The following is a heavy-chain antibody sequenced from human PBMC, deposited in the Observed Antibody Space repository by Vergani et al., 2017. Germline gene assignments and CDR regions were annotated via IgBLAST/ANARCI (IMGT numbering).Heavy chain of an antibody. CDR3: AIGVSGPDY. CDR2: IIPILGIA. V-gene: IGHV1-69*02. J-gene: IGHJ4*02. CDR1: GGTFSSYT. Sequence: QVQLVQSGAEVKKPRSSVKVSCKASGGTFSSYTISWVRQAPGQGLEWMGRIIPILGIANYARKFQGRVTITADKSTSTAYMELSSLRSEYTAVYYCAIGVSGPDYWGQGTLVTVSS. D-gene: IGHD6-25*01.